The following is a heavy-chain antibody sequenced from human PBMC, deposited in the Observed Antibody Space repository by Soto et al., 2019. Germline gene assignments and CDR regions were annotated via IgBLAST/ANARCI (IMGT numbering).Heavy chain of an antibody. J-gene: IGHJ4*02. CDR1: GFTFSSYA. V-gene: IGHV3-23*01. CDR2: INNTGVST. CDR3: AKGLHRDFHFPGNVFDY. Sequence: GGSLRLSCAASGFTFSSYAMSWVRQAPGKGLEWVSSINNTGVSTYYADAVKGRFTISRDFSKNTLYLQMNSLRAEDTAVYYCAKGLHRDFHFPGNVFDYWGQGTLVTVSS. D-gene: IGHD2-21*02.